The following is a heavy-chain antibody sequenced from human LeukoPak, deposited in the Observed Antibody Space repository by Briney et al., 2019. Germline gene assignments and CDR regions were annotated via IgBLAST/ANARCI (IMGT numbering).Heavy chain of an antibody. D-gene: IGHD3-10*01. CDR3: ARDTTYYYGSGSYLNWFDP. Sequence: SETLSLTCTVSGDSISSYYWSWIRQPAGKGLEWIGRIYTSGSTNYNPSLKSRVTISVDKSKNQLSLKLSSVTAADTAVYYCARDTTYYYGSGSYLNWFDPWGQGTLVTVSS. CDR2: IYTSGST. V-gene: IGHV4-4*07. J-gene: IGHJ5*02. CDR1: GDSISSYY.